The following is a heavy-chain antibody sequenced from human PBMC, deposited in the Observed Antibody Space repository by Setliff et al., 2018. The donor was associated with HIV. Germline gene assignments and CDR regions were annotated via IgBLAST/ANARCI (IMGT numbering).Heavy chain of an antibody. Sequence: ASVKVSCKASGYTFATYAVLWVRQAPGQRLESMGWINPGNGNTKYSQKFQGRVTISMDASATTLYMELSSLRSEDTAVYYCARGRGNDYGDYSYYDYMDVWGKGTTVTVSS. CDR3: ARGRGNDYGDYSYYDYMDV. J-gene: IGHJ6*03. CDR1: GYTFATYA. D-gene: IGHD4-17*01. CDR2: INPGNGNT. V-gene: IGHV1-3*01.